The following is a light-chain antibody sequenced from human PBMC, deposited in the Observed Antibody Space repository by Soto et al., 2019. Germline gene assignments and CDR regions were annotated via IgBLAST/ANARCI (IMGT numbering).Light chain of an antibody. CDR1: QSISIW. CDR2: DAS. CDR3: QQYDSYPLT. Sequence: DLQMTQFPSTLSASVGDTVTITCRASQSISIWLAWYQQKPGKAPRLLIYDASILESGVPPRFSGSGSGTDLTLTISSLQPDDFATYHCQQYDSYPLTFGGGTKVEIK. V-gene: IGKV1-5*01. J-gene: IGKJ4*01.